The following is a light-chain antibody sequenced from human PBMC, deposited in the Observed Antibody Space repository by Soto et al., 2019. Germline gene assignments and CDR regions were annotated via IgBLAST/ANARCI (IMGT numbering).Light chain of an antibody. CDR3: QQCGSSSRT. Sequence: EIVLTQSPGTLSLSPGERATLSCRASQTISTTYFTWYQQKPGQAPRLLIYGASNRATGIPDRFSGSGSGTDFTVTISSLEPEDFAVYYCQQCGSSSRTFGQGTKVEIK. J-gene: IGKJ1*01. V-gene: IGKV3-20*01. CDR1: QTISTTY. CDR2: GAS.